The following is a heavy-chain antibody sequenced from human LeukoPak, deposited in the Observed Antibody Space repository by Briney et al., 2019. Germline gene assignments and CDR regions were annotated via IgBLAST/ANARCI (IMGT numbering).Heavy chain of an antibody. V-gene: IGHV1-24*01. D-gene: IGHD3-22*01. CDR3: ATGVYYYDSSGYSQFDY. J-gene: IGHJ4*02. CDR1: GYTLTELS. CDR2: FDPEGGET. Sequence: ASVKVSCKVSGYTLTELSMHWVRQAPGKGLEWMGGFDPEGGETIYAQKFQGRVTMTEDTSTDTAYMELSSLRSEDTAVYYCATGVYYYDSSGYSQFDYWGQGTLVTVSS.